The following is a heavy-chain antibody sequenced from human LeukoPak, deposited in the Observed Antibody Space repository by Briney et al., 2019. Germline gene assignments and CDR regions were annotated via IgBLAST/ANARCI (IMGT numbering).Heavy chain of an antibody. CDR3: ARARGGQQLVHYDY. Sequence: GASVNVSCKAFGYTLSSYGITWVRQVPGQGLEWMGWISANNGNTNYAQKIQGRVTMTTDTSTSTAYMELRSLRSDDTAVYYCARARGGQQLVHYDYWGQGTLVTVSS. D-gene: IGHD6-13*01. CDR2: ISANNGNT. CDR1: GYTLSSYG. V-gene: IGHV1-18*04. J-gene: IGHJ4*02.